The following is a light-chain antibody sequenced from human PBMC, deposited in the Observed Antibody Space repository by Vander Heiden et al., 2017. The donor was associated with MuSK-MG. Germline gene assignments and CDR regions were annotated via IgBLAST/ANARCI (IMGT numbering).Light chain of an antibody. J-gene: IGKJ5*01. CDR1: QGISSY. Sequence: AIRMTQSPSSFSASTGDRVTITCRASQGISSYLAWYQQKPGKAPKLLIYAASTLQSGVPSRFSGSGSGTDFTLTISFLQSEDFATHYCQQDDSYPQAFGQGTRLEIK. V-gene: IGKV1-8*01. CDR2: AAS. CDR3: QQDDSYPQA.